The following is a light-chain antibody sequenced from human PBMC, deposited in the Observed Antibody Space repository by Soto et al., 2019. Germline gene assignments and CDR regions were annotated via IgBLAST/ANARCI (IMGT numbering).Light chain of an antibody. CDR1: QGIRNY. CDR3: QQYHSFPRT. J-gene: IGKJ1*01. Sequence: DIQMTHSPSSLSASVGDRATITYLASQGIRNYLAWYQQKPGKYPKSLIYAASNLQSGVPSKVSVSRSGTDFTLTISSLQPEDFGSYFCQQYHSFPRTFGQGTKVDSK. V-gene: IGKV1-16*02. CDR2: AAS.